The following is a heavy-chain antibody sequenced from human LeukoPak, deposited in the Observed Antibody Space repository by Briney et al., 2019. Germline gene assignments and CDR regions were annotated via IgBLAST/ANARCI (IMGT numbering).Heavy chain of an antibody. CDR3: ARDLYCSSTSCRANNWFDP. J-gene: IGHJ5*02. CDR1: GGSIGSGSYS. D-gene: IGHD2-2*01. CDR2: FFISGST. V-gene: IGHV4-61*02. Sequence: SETLSLTCTVSGGSIGSGSYSWSWIRPPAGKGLEWIGRFFISGSTNYNPSLKSRASISIDKSKNQFSLKLNSVTAADTAVYYCARDLYCSSTSCRANNWFDPWGQGTLVTVSS.